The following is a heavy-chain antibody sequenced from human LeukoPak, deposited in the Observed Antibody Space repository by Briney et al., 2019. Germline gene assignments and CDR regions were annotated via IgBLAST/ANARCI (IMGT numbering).Heavy chain of an antibody. J-gene: IGHJ4*02. V-gene: IGHV1-46*01. D-gene: IGHD1-7*01. CDR3: ARDPNSNYHRGVLDY. CDR1: GYTFTSYY. CDR2: INPSGGST. Sequence: GASVKVSCKASGYTFTSYYMHWVRQAPGQGLEWMGIINPSGGSTSYAQKLQGRVTMTTDTSTSTAYMELRSLRSDDTAVYYCARDPNSNYHRGVLDYWGQGTLVTVSS.